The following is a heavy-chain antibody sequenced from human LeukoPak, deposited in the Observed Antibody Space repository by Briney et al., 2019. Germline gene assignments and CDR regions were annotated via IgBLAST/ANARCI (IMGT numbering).Heavy chain of an antibody. CDR1: GGSISSYH. Sequence: KPSETLSLTCTVSGGSISSYHWSWIRQPPGKGLEWIGYIHYSGSTKYNPSLKSRVTISVDTSKNQFSLKLRSVTAADTAVYYCARGVDTEALDYWGQGTLVTVSS. CDR2: IHYSGST. CDR3: ARGVDTEALDY. D-gene: IGHD5-18*01. J-gene: IGHJ4*02. V-gene: IGHV4-59*01.